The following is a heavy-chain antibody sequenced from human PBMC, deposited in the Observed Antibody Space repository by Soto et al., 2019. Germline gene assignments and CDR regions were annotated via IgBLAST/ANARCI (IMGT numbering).Heavy chain of an antibody. CDR3: ARLEGKYSYGHRGIDY. J-gene: IGHJ4*02. D-gene: IGHD5-18*01. Sequence: ASVKVSCKASESTFMNYDISWVRQATGQGLEWMGWVNPNSGNTGYALKFQGRVSMTRNTSIYTVYLELSSLASDDTAMYYCARLEGKYSYGHRGIDYSREGTLVTVSS. CDR2: VNPNSGNT. CDR1: ESTFMNYD. V-gene: IGHV1-8*01.